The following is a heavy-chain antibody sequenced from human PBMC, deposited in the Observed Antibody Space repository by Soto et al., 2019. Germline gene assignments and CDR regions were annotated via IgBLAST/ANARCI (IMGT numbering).Heavy chain of an antibody. D-gene: IGHD3-10*01. J-gene: IGHJ6*03. Sequence: EVQLVESGGGLVQPGGSLRLSCAASGFTFSSYSMNWVRQAPGKGLEWVSYISSSSSTIYYAVSVKGRFTISRDNAKNSLYLQMNSLRAEDTAVYYCAREGSLGYGSGSYYKTGYMDVWGKGTTVTVSS. CDR3: AREGSLGYGSGSYYKTGYMDV. V-gene: IGHV3-48*01. CDR2: ISSSSSTI. CDR1: GFTFSSYS.